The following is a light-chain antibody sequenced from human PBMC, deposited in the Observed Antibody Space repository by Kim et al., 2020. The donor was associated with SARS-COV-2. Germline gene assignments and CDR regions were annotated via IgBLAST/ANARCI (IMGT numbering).Light chain of an antibody. V-gene: IGLV8-61*01. CDR1: SGSVSTSDY. J-gene: IGLJ3*02. CDR3: VLFMGSGVWV. Sequence: QTVVTQEPSFSVSPGGTVTLTCGLTSGSVSTSDYPSWYQQTPGQAPRTLIYSTNTRSPGVPDRFSGSILGNKAALTITGAQADDESDYYCVLFMGSGVWVFGGGTKLIVL. CDR2: STN.